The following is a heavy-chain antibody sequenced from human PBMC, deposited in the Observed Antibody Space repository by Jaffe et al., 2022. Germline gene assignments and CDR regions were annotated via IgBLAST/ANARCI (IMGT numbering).Heavy chain of an antibody. CDR3: AHSQTGYSSSWSLRARFDY. Sequence: QITLKESGPTLVKPTQTLTLTCTFSGFSLSTSGVGVGWIRQPPGKALEWLALIYWDDDKRYSPSLKSRLTITKDTSKNQVVLTMTNMDPVDTATYYCAHSQTGYSSSWSLRARFDYWGQGTLVTVSS. V-gene: IGHV2-5*02. CDR1: GFSLSTSGVG. CDR2: IYWDDDK. D-gene: IGHD6-13*01. J-gene: IGHJ4*02.